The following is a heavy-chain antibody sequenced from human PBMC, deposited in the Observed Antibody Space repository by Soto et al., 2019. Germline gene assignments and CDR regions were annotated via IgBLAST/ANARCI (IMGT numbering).Heavy chain of an antibody. D-gene: IGHD1-7*01. Sequence: QVQLQESGPGLVKPSQTLSLTCTVSGGSISSGGYYWSWIRQHPGKGLEWIGYIYYSGSTYYNPSLKSRVTISVGTSKNLFSLKLRSVTAADTAVYYCAREHRTGSGTGTTDYDGMDVWGQGTTVTVSS. J-gene: IGHJ6*02. CDR2: IYYSGST. V-gene: IGHV4-31*03. CDR3: AREHRTGSGTGTTDYDGMDV. CDR1: GGSISSGGYY.